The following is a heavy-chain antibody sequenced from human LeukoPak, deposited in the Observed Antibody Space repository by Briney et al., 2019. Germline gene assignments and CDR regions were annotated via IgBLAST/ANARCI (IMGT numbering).Heavy chain of an antibody. V-gene: IGHV3-74*01. D-gene: IGHD1-26*01. CDR1: GFTFSTSW. CDR2: ITSDGSTT. J-gene: IGHJ4*02. CDR3: ARGRGGSYFFDY. Sequence: PGGSLRLSCAASGFTFSTSWMHWVRQAPGKGPVWVSHITSDGSTTIYAESMKGRFTISRDNAKNTLYLQMNSLRAEDTAVYYCARGRGGSYFFDYWGQGTLVTVSS.